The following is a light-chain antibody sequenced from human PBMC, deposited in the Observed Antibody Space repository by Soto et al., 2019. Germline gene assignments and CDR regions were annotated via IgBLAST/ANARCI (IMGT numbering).Light chain of an antibody. CDR2: DAS. J-gene: IGKJ1*01. V-gene: IGKV3D-15*01. CDR3: QQYNSYSEWT. Sequence: EIVMTQSPATLSVSPGERATLSCRASQSVSSNLAWYQQKPGQAPRLLIYDASSRATGIPDRFSGSGSGTEFTLTISSLQPDDFATYYCQQYNSYSEWTFGQGTKVDIK. CDR1: QSVSSN.